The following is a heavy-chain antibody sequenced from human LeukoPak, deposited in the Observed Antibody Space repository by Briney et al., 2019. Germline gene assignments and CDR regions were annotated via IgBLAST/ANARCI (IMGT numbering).Heavy chain of an antibody. CDR3: VRYRSAGYYYGMDV. V-gene: IGHV5-51*01. CDR1: GFSFTNYW. Sequence: GESLKISCKGFGFSFTNYWIGWVRQMPGKGLEWTGIIYPGDSDTRYSPSFQGQVTISADKSISTAYLQWSSLKASDTAIYYCVRYRSAGYYYGMDVWGQGTTVTVSS. CDR2: IYPGDSDT. J-gene: IGHJ6*02. D-gene: IGHD1-14*01.